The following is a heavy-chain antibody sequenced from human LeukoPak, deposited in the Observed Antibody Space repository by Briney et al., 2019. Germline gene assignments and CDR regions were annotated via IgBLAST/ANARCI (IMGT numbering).Heavy chain of an antibody. D-gene: IGHD2-2*01. CDR1: GGSISSYY. V-gene: IGHV4-59*01. Sequence: SETLSLTCTVSGGSISSYYWSWIRQPPGKGLEWIGYIYYSGSTNYNPSLKSRVTISVDTSKNQFSLKLSSVTAADTAVYYCARVRQGGYCSSTSCTNWFDPWGQGTLVTVSS. CDR2: IYYSGST. J-gene: IGHJ5*02. CDR3: ARVRQGGYCSSTSCTNWFDP.